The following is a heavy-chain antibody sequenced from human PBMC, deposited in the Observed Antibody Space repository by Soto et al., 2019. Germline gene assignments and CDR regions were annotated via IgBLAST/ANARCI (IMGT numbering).Heavy chain of an antibody. CDR2: IKQDGSEK. J-gene: IGHJ4*02. Sequence: EVQLVESGGGLVQPGGSLRLSCAASGFTFSSYWMHWVRQAPGKGLEWVANIKQDGSEKYYVDSVKGRFTISRDNAKNSLYLQMNRMRAEDTAVYYCVSQMRYWGQGTLVTVSS. V-gene: IGHV3-7*01. CDR3: VSQMRY. CDR1: GFTFSSYW.